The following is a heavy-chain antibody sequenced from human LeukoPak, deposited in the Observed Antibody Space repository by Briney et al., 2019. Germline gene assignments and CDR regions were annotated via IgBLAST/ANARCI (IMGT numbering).Heavy chain of an antibody. D-gene: IGHD4-17*01. Sequence: PSETLSLTCTVSGGSISSGGYYWSWIRQHPGTGLEWIGYIYYSGSTYYNPFLKSRVTISVDTSKNQFSLKLSSVTAADTAVYYCARGERLFSNDYGDPNWFDPWGQGTLVTVSS. CDR3: ARGERLFSNDYGDPNWFDP. J-gene: IGHJ5*02. CDR2: IYYSGST. V-gene: IGHV4-31*03. CDR1: GGSISSGGYY.